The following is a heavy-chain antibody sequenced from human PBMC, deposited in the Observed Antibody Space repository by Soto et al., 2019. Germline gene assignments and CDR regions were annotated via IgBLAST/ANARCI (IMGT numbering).Heavy chain of an antibody. CDR2: IYSGGST. CDR1: GFTVSSNY. Sequence: EVQLVESGGGLVQPGGSLRLSCAASGFTVSSNYMSWVRQAPGMGLEWVSVIYSGGSTYYADSVKGRSTISRDNSKTTLYLQMNSLRAEDTAVYYCARDRIPTGMDVWGQGTTVTVSS. J-gene: IGHJ6*02. V-gene: IGHV3-66*01. CDR3: ARDRIPTGMDV.